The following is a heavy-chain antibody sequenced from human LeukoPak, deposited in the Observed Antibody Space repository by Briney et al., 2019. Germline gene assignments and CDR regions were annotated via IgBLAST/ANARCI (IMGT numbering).Heavy chain of an antibody. CDR3: AKGESHLLDY. V-gene: IGHV3-30*18. CDR1: GFTFSNAG. D-gene: IGHD1-26*01. CDR2: ISYDGSNK. J-gene: IGHJ4*02. Sequence: GGSLRLSCAASGFTFSNAGMSWVRQAPGKGLEWVAVISYDGSNKYYADSVKGRLTISRDNSKNTLYLQMNSLRAEDTAVYYCAKGESHLLDYWGQGTLVTVSS.